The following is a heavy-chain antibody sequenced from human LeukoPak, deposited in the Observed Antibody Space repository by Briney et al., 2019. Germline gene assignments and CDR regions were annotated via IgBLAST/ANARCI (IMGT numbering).Heavy chain of an antibody. D-gene: IGHD6-13*01. J-gene: IGHJ4*02. CDR1: GFTFSSHW. CDR2: INPDGSNT. CDR3: ARGFSQGQQLTLGY. Sequence: GGSLRLSCAASGFTFSSHWMYWVRQAPGKGLVWVSYINPDGSNTGYADSVKGRFTISRDNAKNTLDLQMNSLRAEDTAMYYCARGFSQGQQLTLGYWGQGTLVTVSS. V-gene: IGHV3-74*01.